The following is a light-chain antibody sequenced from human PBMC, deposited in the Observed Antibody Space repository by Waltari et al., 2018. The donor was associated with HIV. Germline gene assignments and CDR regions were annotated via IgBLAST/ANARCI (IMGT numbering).Light chain of an antibody. CDR1: EIGSKS. CDR3: QVWDSETDHWV. Sequence: YVLTQPPSVSEAPGKTARITCGGNEIGSKSVHWYQQKPGQAPVQVIYYDNDRPSGIPERVSSSNSGNTATLTISRVEAGDEADYFCQVWDSETDHWVFGGGTKLTVL. J-gene: IGLJ3*02. CDR2: YDN. V-gene: IGLV3-21*04.